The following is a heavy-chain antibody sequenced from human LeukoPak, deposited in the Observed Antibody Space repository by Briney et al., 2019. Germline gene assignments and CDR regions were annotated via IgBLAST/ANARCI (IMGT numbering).Heavy chain of an antibody. CDR3: ARDVGGGPFFDY. J-gene: IGHJ4*02. V-gene: IGHV4-59*01. CDR1: GGSISGYY. CDR2: IYYSGST. Sequence: SETLSLTCTVSGGSISGYYWSWIRQPPGKGLEWIGYIYYSGSTNYNPSLKSRVTISVDTSKNQFSLMLTSVTAADTAVYYCARDVGGGPFFDYWGQGTLVTVSS. D-gene: IGHD2-15*01.